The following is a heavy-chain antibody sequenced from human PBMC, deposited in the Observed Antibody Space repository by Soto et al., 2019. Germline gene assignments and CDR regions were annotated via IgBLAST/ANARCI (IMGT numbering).Heavy chain of an antibody. Sequence: QVQLQESGPGLVKPSQTLSLTCTVSGGSISSGGYYWSWIRQHPGKGLEWIGYIYYSGSTYYNPTLKSRVTIEVDTSKNQYSLKLSSVTAADKAVYYCARADSVLWFGVACDYWGQGTLVTVSS. D-gene: IGHD3-10*01. CDR2: IYYSGST. CDR3: ARADSVLWFGVACDY. J-gene: IGHJ4*02. V-gene: IGHV4-31*03. CDR1: GGSISSGGYY.